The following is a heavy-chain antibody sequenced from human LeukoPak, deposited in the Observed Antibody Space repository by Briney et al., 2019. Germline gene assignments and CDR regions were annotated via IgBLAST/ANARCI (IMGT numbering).Heavy chain of an antibody. D-gene: IGHD6-13*01. Sequence: ASVKVSCKASGYTFTSYYMHWVRQAPRQGLEWMGIINPSGGSTSYAQKFQGRVTITRGTSASTAYMELSSLRSEDTAVYYCAWIIAAAADDAFDIWGQGTMVTVSS. CDR1: GYTFTSYY. J-gene: IGHJ3*02. CDR3: AWIIAAAADDAFDI. CDR2: INPSGGST. V-gene: IGHV1-46*01.